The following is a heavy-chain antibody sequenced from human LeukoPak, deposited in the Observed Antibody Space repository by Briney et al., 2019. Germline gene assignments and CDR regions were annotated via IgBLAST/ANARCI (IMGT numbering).Heavy chain of an antibody. D-gene: IGHD3-10*02. Sequence: GGTLRLSCAASGFTFSRYGMSWVRQPPGKGLEWVSTISGSGGSIYYADSLEGRFTISRDNSKNTVYLQMNSLRAEDTAVYYCAELGITMIGGVWGKGTTVTISS. CDR3: AELGITMIGGV. J-gene: IGHJ6*04. CDR2: ISGSGGSI. V-gene: IGHV3-23*01. CDR1: GFTFSRYG.